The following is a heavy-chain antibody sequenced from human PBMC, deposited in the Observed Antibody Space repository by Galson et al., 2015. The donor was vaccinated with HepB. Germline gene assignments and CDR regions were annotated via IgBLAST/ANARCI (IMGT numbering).Heavy chain of an antibody. CDR3: ARDQGLWFREFDY. Sequence: SLRLSCAASGFTFSSYGMHWVRQAPGKGLEWVAVIWYDGSNKYYADSVKGRFTISRDNSKNTLYLQMNSLRAEDTAVYYCARDQGLWFREFDYWGQGTLVTVSS. V-gene: IGHV3-33*01. CDR2: IWYDGSNK. J-gene: IGHJ4*02. D-gene: IGHD3-10*01. CDR1: GFTFSSYG.